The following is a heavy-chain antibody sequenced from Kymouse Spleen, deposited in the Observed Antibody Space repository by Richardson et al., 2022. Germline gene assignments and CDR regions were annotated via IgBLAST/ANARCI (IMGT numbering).Heavy chain of an antibody. V-gene: IGHV4-39*01. CDR2: IYYSGST. J-gene: IGHJ6*02. CDR1: GGSISSSSYY. Sequence: QLQLQESGPGLVKPSETLSLTCTVSGGSISSSSYYWGWIRQPPGKGLEWIGSIYYSGSTYYNPSLKSRVTISVDTSKNQFSLKLSSVTAADTAVYYCARQGGRITGYGMDVWGQGTTVTVSS. D-gene: IGHD1-20*01,IGHD1-7*01. CDR3: ARQGGRITGYGMDV.